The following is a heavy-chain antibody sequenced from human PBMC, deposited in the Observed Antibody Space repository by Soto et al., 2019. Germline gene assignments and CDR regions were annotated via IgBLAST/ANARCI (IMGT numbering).Heavy chain of an antibody. CDR3: GKERRGSGWSVCNY. Sequence: QPGGSLRLSCAASGFTFRDYAMNWVRQAPGKGLEWVADISGSGDSARHADSVKGRFIISRDNSKNTLFLHMNSLRVDDTAVYYCGKERRGSGWSVCNYWGQGTLVTVSS. CDR2: ISGSGDSA. CDR1: GFTFRDYA. J-gene: IGHJ4*02. V-gene: IGHV3-23*01. D-gene: IGHD6-19*01.